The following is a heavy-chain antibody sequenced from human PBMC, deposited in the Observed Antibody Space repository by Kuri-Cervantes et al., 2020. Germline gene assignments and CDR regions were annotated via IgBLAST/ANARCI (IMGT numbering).Heavy chain of an antibody. CDR3: ARGPSTTPWGY. CDR1: GFTFSDYY. J-gene: IGHJ4*02. CDR2: ISSSSSYI. Sequence: GESLKISCAASGFTFSDYYMSWIRQAPGKGLEWVSSISSSSSYIYYADSVKGRLTISRDNAKNSLYLQMNRLRAEDTAVYYCARGPSTTPWGYWGQGTLVTVSS. D-gene: IGHD4-11*01. V-gene: IGHV3-11*04.